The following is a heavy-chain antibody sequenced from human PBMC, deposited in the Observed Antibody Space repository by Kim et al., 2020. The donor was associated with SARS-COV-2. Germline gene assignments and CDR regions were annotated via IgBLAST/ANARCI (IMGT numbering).Heavy chain of an antibody. CDR2: ISGSGGST. D-gene: IGHD2-2*01. Sequence: GGSLRLSCAASGFTFSSYAMSWVRQAPGKGLEWVSAISGSGGSTYYADSVKGRFTISRDNSKNTLYLQMNSLRAEDTAVYYCAKDRGRIVVVPAAQDYWGQGTLVTVSS. CDR3: AKDRGRIVVVPAAQDY. V-gene: IGHV3-23*01. CDR1: GFTFSSYA. J-gene: IGHJ4*02.